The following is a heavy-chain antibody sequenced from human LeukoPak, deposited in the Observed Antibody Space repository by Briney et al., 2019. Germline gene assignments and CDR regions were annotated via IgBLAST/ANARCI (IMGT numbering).Heavy chain of an antibody. D-gene: IGHD6-19*01. V-gene: IGHV3-21*01. CDR2: ISSSSYI. Sequence: GGSLRLSCAASGFTFSSYSMNWVRQAPGKGLEWVSSISSSSYIYYADSVKGRFTISRDNAKNSLYLQMNSLRAEDTAVYYCARVPHKGIAVAGYYFDYWGQGTLVTVSS. CDR3: ARVPHKGIAVAGYYFDY. CDR1: GFTFSSYS. J-gene: IGHJ4*02.